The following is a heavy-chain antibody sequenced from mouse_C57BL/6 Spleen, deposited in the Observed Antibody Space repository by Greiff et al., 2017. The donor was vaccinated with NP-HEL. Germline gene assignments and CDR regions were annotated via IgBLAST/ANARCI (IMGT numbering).Heavy chain of an antibody. CDR1: GYTFTSYW. J-gene: IGHJ2*01. D-gene: IGHD1-1*01. CDR3: ARPYYGSSYDFDY. V-gene: IGHV1-64*01. Sequence: QVQLQQSGAELVKPGASVKLSCKASGYTFTSYWMHWVKQRPGQGLEWIGMIHPNSGSTNYNEKFKSKATLTVDKSSSTAYMQLSSLTSEDSAVYYCARPYYGSSYDFDYWGQGTTLTVSS. CDR2: IHPNSGST.